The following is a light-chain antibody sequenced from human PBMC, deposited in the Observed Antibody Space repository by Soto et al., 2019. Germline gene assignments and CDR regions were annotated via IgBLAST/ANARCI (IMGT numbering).Light chain of an antibody. V-gene: IGLV2-11*01. Sequence: QSLLTQPRPVSGPPGQSVTISCPGTSSDVGGYNYVSWYQQHPGKAPKLMIYDVSKRPSGVPDRFSGSKSGNTASLTISGLQAEDEADYYCCSYAGSFYVFGTGTKVTVL. CDR1: SSDVGGYNY. J-gene: IGLJ1*01. CDR3: CSYAGSFYV. CDR2: DVS.